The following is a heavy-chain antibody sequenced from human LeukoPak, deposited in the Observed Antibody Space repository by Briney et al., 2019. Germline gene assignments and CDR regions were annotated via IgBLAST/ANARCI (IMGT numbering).Heavy chain of an antibody. CDR3: AREKIYYYGSGSSSMFDP. V-gene: IGHV3-48*03. D-gene: IGHD3-10*01. CDR2: ISSSGSTI. J-gene: IGHJ5*02. CDR1: GFTFSSYE. Sequence: PGGSLRLSCAASGFTFSSYEMNWVRQAPGKGPEWVSYISSSGSTIYYADSVKGRFTISRVNAKNSLYLQMNSLRAEDTAVYYCAREKIYYYGSGSSSMFDPWGQGTLVTVSS.